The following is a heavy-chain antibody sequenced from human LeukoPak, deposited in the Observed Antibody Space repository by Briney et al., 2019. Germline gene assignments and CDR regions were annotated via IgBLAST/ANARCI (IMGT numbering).Heavy chain of an antibody. J-gene: IGHJ4*02. V-gene: IGHV3-74*01. CDR1: GFTFSSYW. Sequence: GGSLRLSCAASGFTFSSYWMHWVRQAPGKGLVWFSRINSDGSSTNYADSVKGRFTISRDNAKNTLYLQMNSLRAEDTAVYYCARHITRAITEDYWGQGTLVTVSS. D-gene: IGHD1-20*01. CDR2: INSDGSST. CDR3: ARHITRAITEDY.